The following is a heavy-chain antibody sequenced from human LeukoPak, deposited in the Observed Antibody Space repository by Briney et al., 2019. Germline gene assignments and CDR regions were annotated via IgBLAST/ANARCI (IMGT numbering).Heavy chain of an antibody. CDR2: IYYSGST. D-gene: IGHD6-19*01. J-gene: IGHJ5*02. Sequence: SETLSLTCTVSGGSISSYYWSWIRQPPGKGLEWIGYIYYSGSTNYNPSLKSRVTISVDTSKDQFSLKLSSVTAADTAVYYCARLGSGWQNWFDPWGQGTLVTVSS. V-gene: IGHV4-59*01. CDR1: GGSISSYY. CDR3: ARLGSGWQNWFDP.